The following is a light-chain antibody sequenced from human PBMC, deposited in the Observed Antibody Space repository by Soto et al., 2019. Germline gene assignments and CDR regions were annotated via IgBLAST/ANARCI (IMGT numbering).Light chain of an antibody. J-gene: IGKJ3*01. V-gene: IGKV1-6*01. Sequence: AIQMTQSPSSLSASVGDTVTLTCRASQDIDKDVGWYQQKPGKAPKLLIHAASSLQSGVPSRVSGSGSGTHYALTIRSLQPEDFATYYWLQDFTYPFTVGPGTKVDIK. CDR1: QDIDKD. CDR3: LQDFTYPFT. CDR2: AAS.